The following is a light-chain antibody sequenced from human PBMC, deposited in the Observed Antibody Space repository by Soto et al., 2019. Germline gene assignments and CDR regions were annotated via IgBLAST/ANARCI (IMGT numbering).Light chain of an antibody. V-gene: IGKV1-5*01. Sequence: GDRVTITCRASQSISNWLAWYQQKPGKAPKLLIYDASSLESGVPSRFSSSGSGTEFTLTISSLLPDDFATYYCQQYDSAWTFGQGTKVEIK. CDR3: QQYDSAWT. CDR2: DAS. CDR1: QSISNW. J-gene: IGKJ1*01.